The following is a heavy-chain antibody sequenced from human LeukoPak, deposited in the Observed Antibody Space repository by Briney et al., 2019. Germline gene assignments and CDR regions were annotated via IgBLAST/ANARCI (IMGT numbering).Heavy chain of an antibody. CDR3: ARDLRDGYNIYWYFDL. J-gene: IGHJ2*01. CDR1: GGSISSGSYC. Sequence: TSQTLSLTCTVSGGSISSGSYCWSWIRQPAGKGLEWIGRIYTSGSTNYNPSLKSRVTISVDTSKNQFSLKLSSVTAADTAVYYCARDLRDGYNIYWYFDLWGRGTLVTVSS. CDR2: IYTSGST. D-gene: IGHD5-24*01. V-gene: IGHV4-61*02.